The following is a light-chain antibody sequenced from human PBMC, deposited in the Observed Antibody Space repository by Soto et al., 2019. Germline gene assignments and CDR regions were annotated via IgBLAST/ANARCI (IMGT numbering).Light chain of an antibody. CDR1: QSISSY. CDR3: QQRSNWPPT. Sequence: EIVLTQSPATLSLSPGERATLSCRASQSISSYLGWYQQKPGQAPRLLIYDASNRATGIPARFSGGGTGTDFTLTISSLEPEDFAVYYCQQRSNWPPTFGGGTKVEIK. J-gene: IGKJ4*01. CDR2: DAS. V-gene: IGKV3-11*01.